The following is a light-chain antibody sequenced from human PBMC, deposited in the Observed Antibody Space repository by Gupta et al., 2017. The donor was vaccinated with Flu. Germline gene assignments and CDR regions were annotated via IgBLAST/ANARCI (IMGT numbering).Light chain of an antibody. CDR3: HRDGSSIFT. Sequence: IVLTQSPGTLSLSPGERATLSCRASQSISSSSLAWYQQKLGQAPRLLIYAASSGATGIPDRFSGSGSGTDFTLTISRLEPEDFAVYYCHRDGSSIFTFGPGTKVDIK. J-gene: IGKJ3*01. CDR2: AAS. CDR1: QSISSSS. V-gene: IGKV3-20*01.